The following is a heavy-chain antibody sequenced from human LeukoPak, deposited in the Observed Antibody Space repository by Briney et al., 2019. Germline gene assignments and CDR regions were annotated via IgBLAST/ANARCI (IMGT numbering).Heavy chain of an antibody. J-gene: IGHJ6*02. CDR3: ARDCGSSGWSGLFGGYYGMDV. CDR1: GFTFSSYS. CDR2: ISSSSSYI. D-gene: IGHD6-19*01. V-gene: IGHV3-21*01. Sequence: GGSLRLSCAASGFTFSSYSMNWVRQAPGKGLEWVSSISSSSSYIYYADSVKGRFTISRDNAKNSLYLQMNSLRAEDTAVYYCARDCGSSGWSGLFGGYYGMDVWGQGTTVTVSS.